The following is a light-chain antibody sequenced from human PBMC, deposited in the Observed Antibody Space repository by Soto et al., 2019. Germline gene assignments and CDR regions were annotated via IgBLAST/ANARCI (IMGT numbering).Light chain of an antibody. CDR2: DVS. J-gene: IGLJ1*01. CDR3: SSYTDSSTRV. V-gene: IGLV2-14*01. Sequence: QSALTQPASVSGSPGQSITISCTGTSSDVGGYNYVSWYQQHPGKAPKLLIYDVSNRPSGVSNRFSGSKSGNTASLTISGLQAEDEADYYGSSYTDSSTRVFGTGTKLTVL. CDR1: SSDVGGYNY.